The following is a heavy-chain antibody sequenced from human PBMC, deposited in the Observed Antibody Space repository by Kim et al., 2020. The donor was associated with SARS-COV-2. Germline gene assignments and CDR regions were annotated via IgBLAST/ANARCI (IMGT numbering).Heavy chain of an antibody. CDR1: ISSGDYT. Sequence: ISSGDYTWDWIRQHPGKGLEWIGYIYYSGSTYYNPSLKSRVTISVDTSKNQFSLKLSSVTAADTAVYYCARARITMIVVVKYFDYWGQGTLAT. CDR3: ARARITMIVVVKYFDY. CDR2: IYYSGST. J-gene: IGHJ4*02. D-gene: IGHD3-22*01. V-gene: IGHV4-31*02.